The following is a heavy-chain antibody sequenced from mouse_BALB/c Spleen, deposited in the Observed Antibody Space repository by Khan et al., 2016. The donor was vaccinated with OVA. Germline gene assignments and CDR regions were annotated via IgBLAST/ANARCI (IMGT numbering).Heavy chain of an antibody. CDR2: INPTSGST. CDR3: ASDRIDY. V-gene: IGHV1-4*01. Sequence: VQLVESGAELATPGASVKMSCKASGYTFTSYWMHWIKQRPGQGLEWIGYINPTSGSTDYNQKFKDKATLTEDKSSSTAYMQLSGLTSDDSAVYDCASDRIDYWGQGTALTVSS. J-gene: IGHJ2*01. CDR1: GYTFTSYW.